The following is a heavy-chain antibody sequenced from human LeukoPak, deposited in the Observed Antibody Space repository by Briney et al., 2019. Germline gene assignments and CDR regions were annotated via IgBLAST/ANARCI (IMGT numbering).Heavy chain of an antibody. CDR3: ARDLQVVVTATGGLYYYYGMDV. CDR1: GFTFSSYW. Sequence: PGGSLRLSCAASGFTFSSYWMHWVRQAPGKGLVWVSRSNSDGSSTSYADSVKGRFTISRDNAKNTLYLQMNSLRAEDTAVYYCARDLQVVVTATGGLYYYYGMDVWGQGATVTVSS. CDR2: SNSDGSST. V-gene: IGHV3-74*01. J-gene: IGHJ6*02. D-gene: IGHD2-21*02.